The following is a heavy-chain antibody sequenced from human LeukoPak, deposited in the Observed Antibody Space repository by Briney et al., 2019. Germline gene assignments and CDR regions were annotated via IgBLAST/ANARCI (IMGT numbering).Heavy chain of an antibody. CDR3: AKDLRAYYYGPGSFDY. J-gene: IGHJ4*02. Sequence: GGSLRLSCAASGFTFSSYGTHWVRQAPGKGLEWVAVISYDGSNKYYADSVKGRFTISRDNSKNTLYLQMNSLRAEDTAVYYCAKDLRAYYYGPGSFDYWGQGTLVTVSS. CDR2: ISYDGSNK. V-gene: IGHV3-30*18. D-gene: IGHD3-10*01. CDR1: GFTFSSYG.